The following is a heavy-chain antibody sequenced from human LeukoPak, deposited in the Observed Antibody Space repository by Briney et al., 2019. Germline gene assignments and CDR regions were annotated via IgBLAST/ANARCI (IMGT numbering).Heavy chain of an antibody. Sequence: SETLSLTCTVSGGSISSSSYYWGWIRQPPGKGLEWIGSVYYSGSTYYNPSLKSRVTISVDTSKNQFSLKLSSVTAADTAVYYCARKPLPSWYDYYGSGSYFDYWGQGTLVTVSS. CDR1: GGSISSSSYY. J-gene: IGHJ4*02. CDR3: ARKPLPSWYDYYGSGSYFDY. D-gene: IGHD3-10*01. CDR2: VYYSGST. V-gene: IGHV4-39*07.